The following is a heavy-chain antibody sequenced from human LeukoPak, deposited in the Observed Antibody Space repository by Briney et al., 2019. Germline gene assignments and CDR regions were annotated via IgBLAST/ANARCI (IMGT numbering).Heavy chain of an antibody. CDR1: GYTFTSYD. V-gene: IGHV1-8*01. D-gene: IGHD5-18*01. CDR2: MNPNSGNT. CDR3: AWGKYSYGTAYYYYYYMDV. J-gene: IGHJ6*03. Sequence: ASVKVSCKASGYTFTSYDINWARQATGQGLEWMGWMNPNSGNTGYAQKFQGRVTMTRNTSISTAYMELSSLRSEDTAVYYCAWGKYSYGTAYYYYYYMDVWGKGTTVTVSS.